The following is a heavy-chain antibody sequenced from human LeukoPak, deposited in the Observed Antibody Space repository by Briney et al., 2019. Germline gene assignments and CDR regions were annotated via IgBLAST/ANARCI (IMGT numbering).Heavy chain of an antibody. CDR1: GGSISSGCYY. J-gene: IGHJ4*02. V-gene: IGHV4-31*03. Sequence: SETLSLTCTVSGGSISSGCYYWSWIRQHPGKGLEWIRYIYYSGSTYYNPSLKSRVTISVDTSKNQFSLKLSSVTAADTAVYYCARSQNDYDYVWGSYRPLYFDYWGQGTLVTVSS. CDR2: IYYSGST. CDR3: ARSQNDYDYVWGSYRPLYFDY. D-gene: IGHD3-16*02.